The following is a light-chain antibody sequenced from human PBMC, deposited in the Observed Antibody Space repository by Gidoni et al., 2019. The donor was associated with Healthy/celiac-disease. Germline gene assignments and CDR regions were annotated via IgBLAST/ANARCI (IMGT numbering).Light chain of an antibody. CDR1: QILLHSNGYNY. V-gene: IGKV2-28*01. J-gene: IGKJ1*01. Sequence: DIVMTQSPLSLPVTPGEPASISCRSSQILLHSNGYNYLDWYLQKPGQSPQLLIYLGSNRAPGVPDRFSGSGSGTDFTLKISRVEAEDVGVYYCMQALQTPRTFGQGTKVEIK. CDR3: MQALQTPRT. CDR2: LGS.